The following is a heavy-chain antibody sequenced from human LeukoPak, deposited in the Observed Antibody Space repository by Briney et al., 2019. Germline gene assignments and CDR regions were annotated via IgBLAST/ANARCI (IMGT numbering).Heavy chain of an antibody. CDR3: AKVLGYCSGGSCYPSPVNY. V-gene: IGHV3-23*01. Sequence: RPGGSLRLSCAASGFTFSSYAMSWVRQAPGKGLEWVSAMSGSGGSTYYADSVKGRFTISRDNSKNTLYLQMNSLRAEDTAVYYCAKVLGYCSGGSCYPSPVNYWGQGTLVTVSS. D-gene: IGHD2-15*01. J-gene: IGHJ4*02. CDR2: MSGSGGST. CDR1: GFTFSSYA.